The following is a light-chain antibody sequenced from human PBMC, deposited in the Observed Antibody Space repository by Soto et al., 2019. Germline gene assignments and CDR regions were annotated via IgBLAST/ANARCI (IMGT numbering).Light chain of an antibody. CDR2: GST. Sequence: QSALTQPPSVSGAPGQRVTISCSGSTSNIGAEYDVNWYRQTPGLAPQLLIYGSTDRPSGVPDRISGSKSGISASLVITGLQAEDESTYFCQSYDSSLSGSVFGGGTKLTVL. CDR3: QSYDSSLSGSV. J-gene: IGLJ3*02. V-gene: IGLV1-40*01. CDR1: TSNIGAEYD.